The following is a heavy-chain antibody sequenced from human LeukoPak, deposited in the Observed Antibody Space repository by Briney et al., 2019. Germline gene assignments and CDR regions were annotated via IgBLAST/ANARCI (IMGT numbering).Heavy chain of an antibody. D-gene: IGHD3-22*01. CDR2: IKQDGSEK. J-gene: IGHJ4*02. V-gene: IGHV3-7*01. CDR3: ARDPNDYYDSSGYYYNFLYYFDY. Sequence: GGSLRLSCAASGFTFSSYAMSWVRQAPGKGLEWVANIKQDGSEKYYVDSVKGRFTISRDNAKNSLYLQMNSLRAEDTAVYYCARDPNDYYDSSGYYYNFLYYFDYWGQGTLVTVSP. CDR1: GFTFSSYA.